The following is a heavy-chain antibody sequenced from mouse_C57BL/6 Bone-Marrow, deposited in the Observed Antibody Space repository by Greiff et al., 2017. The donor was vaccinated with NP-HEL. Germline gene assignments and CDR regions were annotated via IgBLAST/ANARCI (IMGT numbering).Heavy chain of an antibody. J-gene: IGHJ4*01. CDR2: ISDGGSYT. V-gene: IGHV5-4*03. CDR3: ARASHYYGSRRDAMDY. D-gene: IGHD1-1*01. Sequence: EVNVVESGGGLVKPGGSLKLSCAASGFTFSSYAMSWVRQTPEKRLEWVATISDGGSYTYYPDNVKGRFTISRDNAKSNLYLQMSHLKSEDTAMYYCARASHYYGSRRDAMDYWGQGTSVTVSS. CDR1: GFTFSSYA.